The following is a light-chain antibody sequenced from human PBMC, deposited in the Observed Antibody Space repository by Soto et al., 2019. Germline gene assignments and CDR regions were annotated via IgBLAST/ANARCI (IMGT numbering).Light chain of an antibody. V-gene: IGKV3-15*01. J-gene: IGKJ1*01. Sequence: EIVMTQSPATLSVSPGERATLSCRASQSVNSNLAWYQQKPGQAPRLLIYGASTRATAIPARFSGSGSGAEFTLTISSLQSEDFAVYYCQQYNTWPPGTFGQGTKVEIK. CDR2: GAS. CDR1: QSVNSN. CDR3: QQYNTWPPGT.